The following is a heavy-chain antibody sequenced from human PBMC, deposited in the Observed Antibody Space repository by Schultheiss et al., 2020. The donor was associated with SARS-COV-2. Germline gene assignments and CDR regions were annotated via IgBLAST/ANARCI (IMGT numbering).Heavy chain of an antibody. CDR2: TSYDGSNQ. Sequence: GGSLRLSCAASGFIFSTYTMHWVRQAPGKGLEWVAVTSYDGSNQYYADSVKGRFTISRDNSKNTLYLQMNSLRAEDTAVYYCARQQQLGLRAYYYYYGMDVWGQGTTVTVSS. J-gene: IGHJ6*02. V-gene: IGHV3-30*14. CDR1: GFIFSTYT. CDR3: ARQQQLGLRAYYYYYGMDV. D-gene: IGHD6-13*01.